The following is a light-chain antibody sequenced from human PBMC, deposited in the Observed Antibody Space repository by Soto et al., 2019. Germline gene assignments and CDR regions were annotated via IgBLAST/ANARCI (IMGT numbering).Light chain of an antibody. CDR1: QYVSNK. V-gene: IGKV3-15*01. CDR2: GAS. Sequence: EIVMKHSPDTVPVSAGETXTXSCRASQYVSNKEAWYQERPGHAPRLLILGASTRATGVPARFSGNGSKTDFTLTISGLQSDDSAVYFCQQYNNWPFAFAQLTR. CDR3: QQYNNWPFA. J-gene: IGKJ5*01.